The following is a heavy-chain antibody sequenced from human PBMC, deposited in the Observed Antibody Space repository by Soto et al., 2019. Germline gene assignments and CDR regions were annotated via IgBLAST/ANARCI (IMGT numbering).Heavy chain of an antibody. CDR1: GFTFNIYA. CDR3: ARPGAGIVVLPAASFDY. CDR2: ISGSGDNT. Sequence: PGGSLRLSCAASGFTFNIYAMSWVRQAPGKGLEWGSTISGSGDNTYYADSVKGRFTISRDNSKNTLYLQTNILRAEDTAVYYCARPGAGIVVLPAASFDYWGQGILVTVSS. J-gene: IGHJ4*02. V-gene: IGHV3-23*01. D-gene: IGHD2-2*01.